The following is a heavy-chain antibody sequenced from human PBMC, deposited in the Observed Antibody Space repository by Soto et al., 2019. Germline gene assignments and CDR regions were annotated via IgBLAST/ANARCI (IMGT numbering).Heavy chain of an antibody. J-gene: IGHJ5*02. CDR1: GDSISSSNNY. CDR2: ISYSGTT. Sequence: PSETLSLTCTVSGDSISSSNNYWSWIRQPPGEGLEWIGFISYSGTTSYSPSLKSRLAISLDTSKNQLSLSLSSVTAADTAVYYCARGRGYSYGLDPWGQGTLGTAPQ. D-gene: IGHD5-18*01. V-gene: IGHV4-30-4*01. CDR3: ARGRGYSYGLDP.